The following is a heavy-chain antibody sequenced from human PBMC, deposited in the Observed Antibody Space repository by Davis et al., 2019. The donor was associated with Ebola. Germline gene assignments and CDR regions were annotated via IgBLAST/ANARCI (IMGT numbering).Heavy chain of an antibody. J-gene: IGHJ6*02. CDR3: AKALGYSSSSHYYYGMDV. CDR2: IGGGGDDT. V-gene: IGHV3-23*01. Sequence: GESLKISCAASGFTFNYYAMSWVRQAPGKGLEWVSLIGGGGDDTYYPDSVKGRFTISRDNSKNMLFLQMNSLRAEDTAVYYCAKALGYSSSSHYYYGMDVWGQGTTVTVSS. CDR1: GFTFNYYA. D-gene: IGHD6-6*01.